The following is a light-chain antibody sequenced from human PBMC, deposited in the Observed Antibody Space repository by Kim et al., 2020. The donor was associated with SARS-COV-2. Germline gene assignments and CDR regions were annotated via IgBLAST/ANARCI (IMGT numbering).Light chain of an antibody. CDR1: QSVGSN. Sequence: EIVLTQSPATLSVSPGGRATLSCRASQSVGSNLAWYQQRPGQAPRLLIYGASTRATGVPARFSGSGSGTEFTLTISSPQSEDFAVYYCQQYNRWPPYIFGQGTKLEI. CDR3: QQYNRWPPYI. J-gene: IGKJ2*01. CDR2: GAS. V-gene: IGKV3-15*01.